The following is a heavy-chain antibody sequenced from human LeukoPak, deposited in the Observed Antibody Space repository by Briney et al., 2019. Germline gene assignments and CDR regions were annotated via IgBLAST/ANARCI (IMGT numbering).Heavy chain of an antibody. V-gene: IGHV1-69*17. CDR2: IIPTFGIA. Sequence: SLKVSSEASVGTFSRYAISSVRQAPGQGLEWRGGIIPTFGIANYAQKFQARVTITADKSKSTASMELSSLRSEDTAVYCCARGSYFDWLFRYFDYWGQGTLVTVSS. D-gene: IGHD3-9*01. CDR3: ARGSYFDWLFRYFDY. J-gene: IGHJ4*02. CDR1: VGTFSRYA.